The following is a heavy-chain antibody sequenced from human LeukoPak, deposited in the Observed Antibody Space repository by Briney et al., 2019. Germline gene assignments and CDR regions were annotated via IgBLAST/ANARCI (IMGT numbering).Heavy chain of an antibody. D-gene: IGHD2-2*01. CDR1: GLRFGDYG. J-gene: IGHJ4*02. V-gene: IGHV3-49*04. CDR3: TASDHLYCSLSSCHFDY. CDR2: IQSKTYGEAT. Sequence: GSLRLSCTPSGLRFGDYGMSWVRQAPGKGLEWVSFIQSKTYGEATMYAASVRGRFIISRDDSRSTAYLQMNSLNTEDTAVYYCTASDHLYCSLSSCHFDYWGQGTLVTVAS.